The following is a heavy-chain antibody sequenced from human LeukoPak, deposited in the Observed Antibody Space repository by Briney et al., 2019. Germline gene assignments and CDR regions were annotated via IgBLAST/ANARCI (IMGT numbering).Heavy chain of an antibody. CDR2: IYYSGRT. Sequence: KPSETLSLTCTVSGGSISSSSYYWAWIRQPPGKGLEWIGSIYYSGRTFYNPSLKSRLTISADTSKNQFSLTLTSVNAADTAVYYCARRDIVATIDSWGQGTLSPSPQ. CDR3: ARRDIVATIDS. CDR1: GGSISSSSYY. J-gene: IGHJ4*02. V-gene: IGHV4-39*01. D-gene: IGHD5-12*01.